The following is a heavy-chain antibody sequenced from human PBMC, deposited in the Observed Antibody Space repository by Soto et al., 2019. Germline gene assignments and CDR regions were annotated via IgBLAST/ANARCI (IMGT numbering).Heavy chain of an antibody. CDR3: ARERRDGYKHYFDY. CDR2: IYYSGST. J-gene: IGHJ4*02. D-gene: IGHD5-12*01. V-gene: IGHV4-59*01. Sequence: QVQLQESGPGLVKPSETLSLMCTVSGGSISSYYWSWIRQPPGKGLEWIGYIYYSGSTNYNPSLKSRVTISVDTSKNPCSLKLSSVTAADTAVYYCARERRDGYKHYFDYWGQGTLVTVSS. CDR1: GGSISSYY.